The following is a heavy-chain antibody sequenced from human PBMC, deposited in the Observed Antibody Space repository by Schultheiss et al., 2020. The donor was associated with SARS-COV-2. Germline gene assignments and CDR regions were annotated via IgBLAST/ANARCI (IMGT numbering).Heavy chain of an antibody. D-gene: IGHD4-17*01. V-gene: IGHV4-30-4*07. CDR2: IYYSGST. Sequence: SETLSLTCAVSGGSISSGGYSWSWIRQPPGKGLEWIGYIYYSGSTYYNPSLKSRLTLSVDTSKNQFSLKLSSVTAADTAVYYCARGPTVTPWVFDYWGQGTLVTVSS. CDR3: ARGPTVTPWVFDY. CDR1: GGSISSGGYS. J-gene: IGHJ4*02.